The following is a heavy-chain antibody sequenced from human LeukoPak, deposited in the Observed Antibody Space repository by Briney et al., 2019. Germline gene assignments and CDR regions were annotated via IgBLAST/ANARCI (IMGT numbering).Heavy chain of an antibody. CDR2: INHSGGT. D-gene: IGHD4-17*01. CDR3: ARGGGYYGDYFDF. V-gene: IGHV4-34*01. Sequence: SETLSLTCAVYGGSFSGYSWSWIRQPPGKGLEWIGKINHSGGTNYNPSLKSRVTISVDTSKNQFSLRLSSVTAADTAVYYCARGGGYYGDYFDFWGQGTLVTVSS. J-gene: IGHJ4*02. CDR1: GGSFSGYS.